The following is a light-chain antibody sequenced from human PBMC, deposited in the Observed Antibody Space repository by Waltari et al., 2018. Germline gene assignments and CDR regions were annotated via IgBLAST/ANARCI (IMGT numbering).Light chain of an antibody. V-gene: IGLV3-21*02. CDR2: HNR. Sequence: SYVLTQPPSVSVAPGQTTRITCGGDNLESKSVHWYQQKPGQAPVLLVYHNRDRPSRIPERFSGSNSGNTATLTITRVEAGDEAEYYCQVWHSISDHPGVFGTGTKVTVL. J-gene: IGLJ1*01. CDR3: QVWHSISDHPGV. CDR1: NLESKS.